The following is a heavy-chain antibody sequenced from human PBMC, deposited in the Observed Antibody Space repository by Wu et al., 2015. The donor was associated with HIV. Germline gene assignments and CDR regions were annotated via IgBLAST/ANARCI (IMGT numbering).Heavy chain of an antibody. D-gene: IGHD2-2*01. CDR1: GYTFTGHY. CDR2: INPNSGGT. V-gene: IGHV1-2*02. CDR3: ARDSGSKGRKVNRYRDIVVVPAAISD. Sequence: QVQLEQSGAEVKTPGASVKVSCKASGYTFTGHYMHWVRQAPGQGLEWMGWINPNSGGTNYAQKFQGRVTMTRDTSISTAYMELSRLRSDDTAVYYCARDSGSKGRKVNRYRDIVVVPAAISDWGQGTLVTVSS. J-gene: IGHJ4*02.